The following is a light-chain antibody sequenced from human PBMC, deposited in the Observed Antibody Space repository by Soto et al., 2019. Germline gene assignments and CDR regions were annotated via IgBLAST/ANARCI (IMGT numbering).Light chain of an antibody. V-gene: IGKV1-12*01. CDR1: QGVGSW. CDR3: QQANSFPWT. Sequence: DLQMTQSPSSVSAPVGDRVTITCRASQGVGSWLAWYQQKPGKAPKLLIFAASSLQSGVPSRFSGSGSGTDFTLTISSLQPADVASYYCQQANSFPWTFGQGTKVEIK. J-gene: IGKJ1*01. CDR2: AAS.